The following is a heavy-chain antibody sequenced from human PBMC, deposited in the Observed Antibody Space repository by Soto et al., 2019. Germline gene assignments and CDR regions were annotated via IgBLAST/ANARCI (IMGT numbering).Heavy chain of an antibody. V-gene: IGHV3-13*01. J-gene: IGHJ4*02. CDR1: GFTFSSYD. CDR2: IGTAGDT. Sequence: PGGSLRLSCAASGFTFSSYDMHWVRQATGKGLEWITAIGTAGDTYYPGSVKGRVTISRDNSKNTLYLQMSSLRTEDTAVYYCVKPGSYSYYFDYWGQGILVTVSS. D-gene: IGHD1-26*01. CDR3: VKPGSYSYYFDY.